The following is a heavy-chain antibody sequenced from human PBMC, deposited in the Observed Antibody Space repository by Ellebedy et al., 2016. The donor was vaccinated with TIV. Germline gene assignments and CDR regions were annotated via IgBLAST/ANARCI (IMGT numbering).Heavy chain of an antibody. CDR1: GGSFSGYY. CDR2: INHSGST. CDR3: ATFEGSGYLRPFDY. Sequence: SQTLSLTCAFYGGSFSGYYWSWIRQPPGKGLEWIGEINHSGSTNYNPSLKSRVTISVDTSKNQFSLKLSSVTAADTAVYYCATFEGSGYLRPFDYWGQGTLVTVSS. V-gene: IGHV4-34*01. D-gene: IGHD3-3*01. J-gene: IGHJ4*02.